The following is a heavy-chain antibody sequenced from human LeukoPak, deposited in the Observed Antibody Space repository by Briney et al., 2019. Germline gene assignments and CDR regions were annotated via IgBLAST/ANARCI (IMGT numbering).Heavy chain of an antibody. V-gene: IGHV3-53*01. J-gene: IGHJ4*02. CDR2: VHSGGNT. CDR1: GFTVSGNY. CDR3: ARDLAYSRLDY. D-gene: IGHD5-18*01. Sequence: PGGSLRLSCAASGFTVSGNYMSWVRQAPGKGLEWVSVVHSGGNTYYADSVKGRFAISRDNSKNTLYLQMNSLRAEDTAVYFCARDLAYSRLDYWGQGMLVTVSS.